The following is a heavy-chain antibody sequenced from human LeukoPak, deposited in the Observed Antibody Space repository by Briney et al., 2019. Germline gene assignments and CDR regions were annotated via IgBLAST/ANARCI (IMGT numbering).Heavy chain of an antibody. CDR2: IKTKTDGGTT. Sequence: GGSLRLSCAASGFTFSSAWMSLVRQAPGQGLEWLGRIKTKTDGGTTDYAAPVKGRFTISRDDSKDTLYLQMNSLKSDDTAVYYCANIFGGNSHRSDYWGQGTLVTVSS. CDR1: GFTFSSAW. V-gene: IGHV3-15*01. D-gene: IGHD4-23*01. J-gene: IGHJ4*02. CDR3: ANIFGGNSHRSDY.